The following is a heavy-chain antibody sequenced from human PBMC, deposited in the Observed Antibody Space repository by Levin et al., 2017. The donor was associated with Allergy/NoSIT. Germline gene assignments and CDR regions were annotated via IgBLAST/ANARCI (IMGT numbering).Heavy chain of an antibody. CDR3: ANDTSSGYSPQFDY. CDR1: GFTFRSYG. Sequence: GGSLRLSCAASGFTFRSYGMHWVRQAPGKGLEWVAVISYDGSGKYYADSVKGRFTISRDTSKNTLFLQMNSLRAEDTALYYCANDTSSGYSPQFDYWGQGTLVTVSS. D-gene: IGHD3-22*01. J-gene: IGHJ4*02. CDR2: ISYDGSGK. V-gene: IGHV3-30*18.